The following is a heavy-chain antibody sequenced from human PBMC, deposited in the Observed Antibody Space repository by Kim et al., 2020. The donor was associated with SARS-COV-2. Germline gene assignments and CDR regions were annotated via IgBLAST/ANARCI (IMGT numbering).Heavy chain of an antibody. V-gene: IGHV4-39*01. CDR1: GGSISSSSYY. CDR3: ARQPLGEAAAAADY. D-gene: IGHD6-13*01. Sequence: SETLSLTCTVSGGSISSSSYYWGWIRQPPGKGLEWIGSIYFTGSTYYSPSLKSRVTLSIDTSKNHFSLKLNSVTAADTAVYYCARQPLGEAAAAADYWGQGTLLTVSS. CDR2: IYFTGST. J-gene: IGHJ4*02.